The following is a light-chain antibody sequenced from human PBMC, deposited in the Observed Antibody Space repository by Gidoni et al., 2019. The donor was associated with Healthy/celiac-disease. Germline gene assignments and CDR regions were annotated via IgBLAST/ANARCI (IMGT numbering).Light chain of an antibody. Sequence: QSVLTQPPSASGTPGQRVTISCSGSSSNIGSNTVNWYQQLPGTAPKLLIYSNNQRPSGVPDRFSGSKSGTSASLAISGLQSEDEADYYCAAWDASLNALFGTGTKVXV. CDR1: SSNIGSNT. CDR3: AAWDASLNAL. J-gene: IGLJ1*01. V-gene: IGLV1-44*01. CDR2: SNN.